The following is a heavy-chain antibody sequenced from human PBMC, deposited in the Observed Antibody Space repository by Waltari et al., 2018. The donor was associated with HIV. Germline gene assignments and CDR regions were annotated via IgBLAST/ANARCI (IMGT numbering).Heavy chain of an antibody. CDR2: NNVDVTNT. CDR1: GLTFNTYW. Sequence: EMQLVESGGGMVQHGGSLKLSCECSGLTFNTYWLHWLAQAPRMGLFWFKYNNVDVTNTTDADSVKGQFTVSRDDSKNTLYLQMSSRRVEYTALYFCANHGRAETGPFQSWGQGTLVSVSS. CDR3: ANHGRAETGPFQS. J-gene: IGHJ5*02. D-gene: IGHD6-25*01. V-gene: IGHV3-74*03.